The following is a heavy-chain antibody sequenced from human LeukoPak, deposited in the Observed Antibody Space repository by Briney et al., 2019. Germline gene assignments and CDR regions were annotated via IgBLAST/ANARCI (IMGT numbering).Heavy chain of an antibody. CDR3: ARLKSGVGWFDP. Sequence: SETLSLTCTVSGGSISNSSYYWGWIRQPLGKGLEWIGSVYYSGSTYSNPSHKSRVTISIDTSKNQFSLNLSSVTAADTAVYYCARLKSGVGWFDPWGQGTLVTVSS. D-gene: IGHD1-26*01. CDR1: GGSISNSSYY. CDR2: VYYSGST. V-gene: IGHV4-39*01. J-gene: IGHJ5*02.